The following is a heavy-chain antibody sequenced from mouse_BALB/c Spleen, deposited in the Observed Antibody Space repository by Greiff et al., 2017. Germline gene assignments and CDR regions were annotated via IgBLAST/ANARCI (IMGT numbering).Heavy chain of an antibody. J-gene: IGHJ3*01. V-gene: IGHV1-9*01. CDR1: GYTFSSYW. Sequence: VQLQQSGAELMKPGASVKISCKATGYTFSSYWIEWVKQRPGHGLEWIGEILPGSGSTNYNEKFKGKATFTADTSSNTAYMQLSSLTSEDSAVYYCARDMKYDGYPNWGQGTLVTVSA. D-gene: IGHD2-3*01. CDR2: ILPGSGST. CDR3: ARDMKYDGYPN.